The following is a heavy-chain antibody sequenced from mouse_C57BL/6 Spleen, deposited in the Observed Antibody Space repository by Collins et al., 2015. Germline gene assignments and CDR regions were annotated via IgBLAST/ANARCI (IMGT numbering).Heavy chain of an antibody. CDR1: GYTFTNYG. D-gene: IGHD2-3*01. CDR3: ARHYDGYFHFDY. J-gene: IGHJ2*01. V-gene: IGHV9-1*02. CDR2: INTYTGEP. Sequence: QIQLVQSGPELKKPGETVKISCKASGYTFTNYGMNWVKQAPGKGLKWMGWINTYTGEPTYADDFKGRFAFSLETSASTAYLQINNLKNEDMATYFCARHYDGYFHFDYWGQGTTLTVSS.